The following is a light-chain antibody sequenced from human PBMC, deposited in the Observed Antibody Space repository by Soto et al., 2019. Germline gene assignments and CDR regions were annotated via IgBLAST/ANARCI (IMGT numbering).Light chain of an antibody. CDR1: QSVSSN. Sequence: EIVMTQSPSTLSVSPGERATISCRASQSVSSNLAWYQQKPGQAPKLLIYGVSTRATGISARFSGSGSGTEFTLTISSLQSEDFAVYYCQQHNKWPLTFGQGTRLENK. V-gene: IGKV3-15*01. J-gene: IGKJ5*01. CDR2: GVS. CDR3: QQHNKWPLT.